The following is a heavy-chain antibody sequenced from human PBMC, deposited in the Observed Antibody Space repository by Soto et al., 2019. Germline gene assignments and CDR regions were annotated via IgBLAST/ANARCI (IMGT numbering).Heavy chain of an antibody. CDR3: ATDRGEGLISWSDWFDP. Sequence: GGSLRLSCAASGFAFSCYAMHWVRQAPGKGLEWVSVISHDGDNEYYADAVKRRFTVNSDNSRNTLFLQMNSLTTEDTALYYCATDRGEGLISWSDWFDPWGPGTLVTVSS. V-gene: IGHV3-30-3*01. CDR1: GFAFSCYA. CDR2: ISHDGDNE. D-gene: IGHD3-10*01. J-gene: IGHJ5*02.